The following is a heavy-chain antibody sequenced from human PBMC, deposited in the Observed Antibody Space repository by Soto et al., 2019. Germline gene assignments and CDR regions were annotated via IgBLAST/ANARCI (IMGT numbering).Heavy chain of an antibody. CDR1: VGIVSSNSAA. CDR2: TYYRSKWYN. Sequence: SQTLSLTCAISVGIVSSNSAAWNCIRQSPSRGLEWLGRTYYRSKWYNDYAVSVKSRITINPDTSKNQFSLQLNSVTPEDTAVYYCARSSEDIVLMVYAILVAFDIWGQGTMVTV. V-gene: IGHV6-1*01. CDR3: ARSSEDIVLMVYAILVAFDI. J-gene: IGHJ3*02. D-gene: IGHD2-8*01.